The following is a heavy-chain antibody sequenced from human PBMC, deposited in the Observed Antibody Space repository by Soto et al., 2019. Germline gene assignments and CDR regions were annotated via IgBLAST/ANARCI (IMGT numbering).Heavy chain of an antibody. V-gene: IGHV3-66*01. Sequence: GGSLRLSCAVSGFTVSSKYISWVRQAPGEGLEWVSLIQSGGPTYYADSVKGRCTISRDTSENTVELQMGSLSAEGTAVYYCARDGVLCDGGRWYGVHLDVWGKGNTVTVSS. CDR3: ARDGVLCDGGRWYGVHLDV. CDR1: GFTVSSKY. J-gene: IGHJ6*04. CDR2: IQSGGPT. D-gene: IGHD6-13*01.